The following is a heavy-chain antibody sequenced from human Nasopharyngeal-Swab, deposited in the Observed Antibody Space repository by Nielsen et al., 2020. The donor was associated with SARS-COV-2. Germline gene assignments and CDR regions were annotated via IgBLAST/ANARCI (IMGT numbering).Heavy chain of an antibody. J-gene: IGHJ6*02. CDR1: GFTFSSYW. CDR3: ARDSKPGGGYYSLYYYNYSGMDV. V-gene: IGHV3-7*01. CDR2: IKKDGSEK. Sequence: GESLKISCAASGFTFSSYWMSWVRQAPGKGLEWVANIKKDGSEKYYVDSVKGRFTISRDNAKKSLYLQMNSLRAEDTAVYYCARDSKPGGGYYSLYYYNYSGMDVWGQGTTVTVSS. D-gene: IGHD3-22*01.